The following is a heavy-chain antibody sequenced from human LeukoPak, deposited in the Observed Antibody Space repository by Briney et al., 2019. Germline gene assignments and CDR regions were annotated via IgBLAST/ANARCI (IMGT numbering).Heavy chain of an antibody. J-gene: IGHJ6*02. CDR2: MNPNGGNT. CDR1: GYTFTSYD. CDR3: ATMGYYDSSGYSPTRYYYGMDV. Sequence: ASVKVSCKASGYTFTSYDINWVRQATGQGLEWMGWMNPNGGNTGYAQKFQGRVTMTRNTSISTAYMELSSLRSEDTAVYYCATMGYYDSSGYSPTRYYYGMDVWGQGTTVTVSS. V-gene: IGHV1-8*01. D-gene: IGHD3-22*01.